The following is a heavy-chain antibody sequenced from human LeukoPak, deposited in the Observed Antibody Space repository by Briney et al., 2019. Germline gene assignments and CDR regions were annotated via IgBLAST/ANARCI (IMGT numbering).Heavy chain of an antibody. J-gene: IGHJ6*03. Sequence: GGSLRLSCAASGFTFSSYWMHWVRQAPGKGLVWVSRINSDGSSTSYADSVKGRFTISRDNAKNTLYLQMNSLRAEDTAVYYCARAVWCSSTSCYTSYMDVWGKGTTVTVYS. CDR3: ARAVWCSSTSCYTSYMDV. V-gene: IGHV3-74*01. CDR1: GFTFSSYW. D-gene: IGHD2-2*02. CDR2: INSDGSST.